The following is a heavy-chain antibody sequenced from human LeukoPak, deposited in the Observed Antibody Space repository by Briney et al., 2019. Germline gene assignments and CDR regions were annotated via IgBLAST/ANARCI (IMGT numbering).Heavy chain of an antibody. D-gene: IGHD3-10*01. J-gene: IGHJ5*02. CDR3: ARGPDSGSYFAWFDP. CDR2: INQSGST. Sequence: SEALSLTWAVGWGSFSGSNWCWGRQPPEKRVGRRGEINQSGSTNYNPSFKSRVAISVDTSRNQLSLKLSSVPAADTAVYYCARGPDSGSYFAWFDPWGQGTLVTVSS. V-gene: IGHV4-34*01. CDR1: WGSFSGSN.